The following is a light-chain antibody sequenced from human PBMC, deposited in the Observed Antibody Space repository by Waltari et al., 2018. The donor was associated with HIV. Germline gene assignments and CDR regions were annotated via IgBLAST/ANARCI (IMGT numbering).Light chain of an antibody. Sequence: DIQMTQSPPSLSASVGDRVTITCQASQDITKYLNWYQQKPGKAPNILIYDASNLETGVPSRFSGSGSQTHFTFTISSLQPEDMATYYCQHYDNLPPAFGGGTKVEIK. CDR3: QHYDNLPPA. J-gene: IGKJ4*01. V-gene: IGKV1-33*01. CDR1: QDITKY. CDR2: DAS.